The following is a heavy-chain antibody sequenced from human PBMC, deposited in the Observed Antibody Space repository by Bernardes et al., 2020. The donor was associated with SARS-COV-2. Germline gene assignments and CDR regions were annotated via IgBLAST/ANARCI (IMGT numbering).Heavy chain of an antibody. J-gene: IGHJ4*02. CDR1: GYSFTSYW. D-gene: IGHD4-17*01. Sequence: GESLKISCKGSGYSFTSYWIAWVRQMPGKGLEWMGVIFPGDSDIRYSPSFQGQVTISVDTSISTAYLQWRSLKASDTAMYYCARHRYGDYLESFDYWGQGTLVTVSS. CDR3: ARHRYGDYLESFDY. CDR2: IFPGDSDI. V-gene: IGHV5-51*01.